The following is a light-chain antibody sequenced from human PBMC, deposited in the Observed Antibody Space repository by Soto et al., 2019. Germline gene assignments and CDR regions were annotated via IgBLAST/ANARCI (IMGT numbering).Light chain of an antibody. CDR1: QSIRSW. J-gene: IGKJ1*01. CDR2: DAS. Sequence: DIQMTPSPSTLSAAVVYRVTITCLASQSIRSWLAWYQQKPGKAPKLLIYDASSLESGVPSRFSGSGSGTDFTLTISSLQPEDFATYYCQQLNSYPRTCGQGTTGDIK. V-gene: IGKV1-5*01. CDR3: QQLNSYPRT.